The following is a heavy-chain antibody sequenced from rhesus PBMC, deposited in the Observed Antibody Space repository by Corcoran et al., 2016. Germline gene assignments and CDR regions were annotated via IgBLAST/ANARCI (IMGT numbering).Heavy chain of an antibody. CDR1: CGSLSRGYD. D-gene: IGHD1-26*01. J-gene: IGHJ4*01. CDR3: ASPTGTTYYFDY. Sequence: QVQLQESGPAVVKPSETLSLTCAVSCGSLSRGYDWSWIPQSPGKGLEWIGYIHGSSGSTNYNPSLKSRVTISKDTSKNQFSLKLSSMTTADTAVYYCASPTGTTYYFDYWGQGVLVTVSS. CDR2: IHGSSGST. V-gene: IGHV4S7*01.